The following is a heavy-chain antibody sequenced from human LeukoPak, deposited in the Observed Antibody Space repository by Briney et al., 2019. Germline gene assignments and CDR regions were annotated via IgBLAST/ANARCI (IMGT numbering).Heavy chain of an antibody. CDR2: ISGSGGST. Sequence: GGSLRLSCAASGFTFSSYAMSWVRQAPGKGLEWVSAISGSGGSTYYADSVKGRFTISRDNSKNTLYLQMNRLRAEDTAVYYCAKKVVTQPGPAYFQHWGQGALVTVSS. D-gene: IGHD4-23*01. CDR3: AKKVVTQPGPAYFQH. CDR1: GFTFSSYA. J-gene: IGHJ1*01. V-gene: IGHV3-23*01.